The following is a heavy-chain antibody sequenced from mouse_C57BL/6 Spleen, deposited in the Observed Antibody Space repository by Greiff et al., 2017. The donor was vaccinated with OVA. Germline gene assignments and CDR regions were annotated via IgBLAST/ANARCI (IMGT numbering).Heavy chain of an antibody. Sequence: EAGGGLVQPKGSLKLSCAASGFTFNTYAMHWVRQAPGKGLEWVARIRRKSSNYATYYADSVKDRFTISRDDSQSMLYLQMNNLKTEDTAMYYCVREGYDALYYAMDYWGQGTSVTVSS. CDR1: GFTFNTYA. CDR2: IRRKSSNYAT. V-gene: IGHV10-3*01. J-gene: IGHJ4*01. D-gene: IGHD2-2*01. CDR3: VREGYDALYYAMDY.